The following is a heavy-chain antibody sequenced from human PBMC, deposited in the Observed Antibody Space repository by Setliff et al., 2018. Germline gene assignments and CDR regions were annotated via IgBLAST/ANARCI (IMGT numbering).Heavy chain of an antibody. D-gene: IGHD3-16*02. CDR3: ARLMITLGGVIVYFDN. CDR2: IKRDGSEK. Sequence: GGSLRLSCAASGFTFTNYWMSWVRQAPGKGLEWVANIKRDGSEKYYLDSVKGRFTISRDNAKKSLYLQMNSLRAEDTAVYYCARLMITLGGVIVYFDNWGQGTLVTVSS. J-gene: IGHJ4*02. V-gene: IGHV3-7*01. CDR1: GFTFTNYW.